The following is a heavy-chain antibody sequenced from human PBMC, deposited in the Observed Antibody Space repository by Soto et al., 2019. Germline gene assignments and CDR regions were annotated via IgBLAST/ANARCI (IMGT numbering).Heavy chain of an antibody. CDR3: ARGWENDYGDYEGWFDP. J-gene: IGHJ5*02. D-gene: IGHD4-17*01. V-gene: IGHV1-69*12. CDR1: GGTFSSYA. CDR2: IIPIFGTA. Sequence: QVQLVQSGAEVKKPGSSVKVSCKASGGTFSSYAISWVRQAPGQGLEWMGGIIPIFGTANYAQKFQGRVTITADESTSTAYMELSSLSSEDTAVYYCARGWENDYGDYEGWFDPWGQGTLVTVSS.